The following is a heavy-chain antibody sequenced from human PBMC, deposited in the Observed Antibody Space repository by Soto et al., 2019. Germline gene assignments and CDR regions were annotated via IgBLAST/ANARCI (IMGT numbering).Heavy chain of an antibody. Sequence: SETLSLTCTVSGGSISSYYWSWIRQPPGKGLEWIGYIYYSGSTNYNPSLKSRVTISVDTSKNQFSLKLSSVTAADTAVYYCARGGMIVVAGFDYWGQGTLVTVSS. J-gene: IGHJ4*02. CDR3: ARGGMIVVAGFDY. CDR1: GGSISSYY. V-gene: IGHV4-59*01. D-gene: IGHD3-22*01. CDR2: IYYSGST.